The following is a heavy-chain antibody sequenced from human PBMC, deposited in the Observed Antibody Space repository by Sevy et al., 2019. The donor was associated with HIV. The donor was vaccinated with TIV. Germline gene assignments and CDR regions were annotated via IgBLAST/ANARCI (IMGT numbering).Heavy chain of an antibody. CDR2: ITSISDYI. D-gene: IGHD3-22*01. J-gene: IGHJ4*02. Sequence: GGSLRLSCAASGFTFSNYNTNWVRQAPGKGLEWVSSITSISDYISDGDSVKGRFNISRDNATNSLYLQVNSMRAEDTAVYYCARDRRTLNYYASSGYIYYIDYWGQGTLVTVSS. CDR3: ARDRRTLNYYASSGYIYYIDY. V-gene: IGHV3-21*01. CDR1: GFTFSNYN.